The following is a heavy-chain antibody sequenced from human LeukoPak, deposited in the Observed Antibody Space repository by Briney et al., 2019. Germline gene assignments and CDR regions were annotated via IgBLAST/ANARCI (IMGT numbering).Heavy chain of an antibody. CDR1: GFTFSSYA. CDR2: ISGSGGST. J-gene: IGHJ4*02. V-gene: IGHV3-23*01. D-gene: IGHD6-19*01. Sequence: PGGSLRLSRAASGFTFSSYAMSWVRQAPGKGLEWVSAISGSGGSTYYADSVKGRFTISRDNSKNTLYLQMNSLRAEDTAVYYCAKDGTPAVPPYGDYWGQGTLVTVSS. CDR3: AKDGTPAVPPYGDY.